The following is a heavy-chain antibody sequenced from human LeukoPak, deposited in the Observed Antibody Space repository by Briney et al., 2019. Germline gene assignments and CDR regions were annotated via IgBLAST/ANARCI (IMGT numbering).Heavy chain of an antibody. CDR2: IYYSGST. J-gene: IGHJ3*02. CDR1: GGSISHYY. D-gene: IGHD2-8*02. V-gene: IGHV4-59*01. CDR3: ATLRVGAFDI. Sequence: SETLSLTCTVSGGSISHYYWTWIRQPPGKGLEWIGYIYYSGSTNYNPSLKSRVTISVDTSKNQFSLKLSSVTAADTAVYYCATLRVGAFDIWGQGTMVTVSS.